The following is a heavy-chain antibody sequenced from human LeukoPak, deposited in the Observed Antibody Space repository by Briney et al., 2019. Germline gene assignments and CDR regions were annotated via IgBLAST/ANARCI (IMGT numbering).Heavy chain of an antibody. CDR1: GGTFSSYA. V-gene: IGHV1-69*05. J-gene: IGHJ4*02. D-gene: IGHD3-22*01. Sequence: SVKVSCKASGGTFSSYAISWVRQAPGQGLEWMGGIIPIFGTANYAQKFQGRVTITTDESTSTAYMELSSLRSEDTAVYYCARHSYYDSSGYYFDYWGQGTLVTVSS. CDR3: ARHSYYDSSGYYFDY. CDR2: IIPIFGTA.